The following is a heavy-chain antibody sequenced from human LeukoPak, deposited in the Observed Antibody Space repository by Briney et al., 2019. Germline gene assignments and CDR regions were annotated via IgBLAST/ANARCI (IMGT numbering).Heavy chain of an antibody. Sequence: GGSLRLSCAASGFTFSSYSMNWVRQAPGKGLEWVSSISSSSYIYYADSVKGRFTTSRDNAKNSLYLQMNSLRAEDTAVYYCARDRRYSSGWYGVHDAFDIWGQGTMVTVSS. CDR1: GFTFSSYS. CDR2: ISSSSYI. CDR3: ARDRRYSSGWYGVHDAFDI. D-gene: IGHD6-19*01. J-gene: IGHJ3*02. V-gene: IGHV3-21*01.